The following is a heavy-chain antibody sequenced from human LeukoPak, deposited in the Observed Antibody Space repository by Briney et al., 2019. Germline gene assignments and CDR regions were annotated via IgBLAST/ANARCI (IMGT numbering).Heavy chain of an antibody. Sequence: GASVKVSCKASGYTFTGYYMHWVRQAPGQGLEWMGWINPNSGGTNYAQKFQGRVTMTRDTSISTAYMELSRLRSDDTAVYYCASEIAVAGTSLDYWGQGPLVTVSS. CDR1: GYTFTGYY. CDR2: INPNSGGT. J-gene: IGHJ4*02. D-gene: IGHD6-19*01. V-gene: IGHV1-2*02. CDR3: ASEIAVAGTSLDY.